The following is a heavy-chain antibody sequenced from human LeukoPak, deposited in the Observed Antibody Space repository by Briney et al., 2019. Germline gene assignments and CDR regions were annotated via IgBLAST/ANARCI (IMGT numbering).Heavy chain of an antibody. J-gene: IGHJ6*03. D-gene: IGHD3-9*01. CDR1: GFTFDDFD. Sequence: GGSLRLSCAASGFTFDDFDMSWVRQVPGKGLEWASGVSWNGRNSGYADSLRGRFTISRDNAKNSLYLQMNGLRAEDTAFYYCARAATGHYYYYMDVWGNGTTVTVSS. CDR3: ARAATGHYYYYMDV. V-gene: IGHV3-20*04. CDR2: VSWNGRNS.